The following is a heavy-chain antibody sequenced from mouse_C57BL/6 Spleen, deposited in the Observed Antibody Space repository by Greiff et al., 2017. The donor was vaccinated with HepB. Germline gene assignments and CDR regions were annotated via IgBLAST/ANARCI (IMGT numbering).Heavy chain of an antibody. J-gene: IGHJ3*01. CDR3: ARHTLYYGSSYGFAY. CDR2: ISSGGSYT. V-gene: IGHV5-6*01. CDR1: GFTFSSYG. Sequence: EVQLVESGGDLVKPGGSLKLSCAASGFTFSSYGMSWVRQTPDKRLEWVATISSGGSYTYYPDSVKGRFTISRDNAKNTLYLQRSSLKSEDTAMYYCARHTLYYGSSYGFAYWGQGTLVTVSA. D-gene: IGHD1-1*01.